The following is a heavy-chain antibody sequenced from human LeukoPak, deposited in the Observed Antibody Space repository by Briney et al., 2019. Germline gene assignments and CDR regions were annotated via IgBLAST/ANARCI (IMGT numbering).Heavy chain of an antibody. CDR2: IYYSGST. CDR3: ARAPPEWELLFDY. D-gene: IGHD1-26*01. CDR1: GGSISSGDYY. J-gene: IGHJ4*02. Sequence: SQTLSLTCTVSGGSISSGDYYWSWIRQPPGKGLEWIGYIYYSGSTNYNPSLKSRVTISVDTSKNQFSLKLSSVTAADTAVYYCARAPPEWELLFDYWGQGTLVTVSP. V-gene: IGHV4-61*08.